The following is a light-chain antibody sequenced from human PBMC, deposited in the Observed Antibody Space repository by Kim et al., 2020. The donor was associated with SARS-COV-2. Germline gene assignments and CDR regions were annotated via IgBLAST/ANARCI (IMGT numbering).Light chain of an antibody. CDR1: SGSIASNY. CDR3: QSYDSSNLNWV. CDR2: EDN. V-gene: IGLV6-57*03. J-gene: IGLJ3*02. Sequence: VTISGTRSSGSIASNYVQWYQQRPGSAPTTVIYEDNQRPSGVPDRFSGSIDSSSNSASLTISGLKTEDEADYYCQSYDSSNLNWVFGGGTQLTVL.